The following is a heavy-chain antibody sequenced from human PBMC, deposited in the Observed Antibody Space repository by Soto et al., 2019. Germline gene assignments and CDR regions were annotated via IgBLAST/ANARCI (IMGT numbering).Heavy chain of an antibody. CDR2: INPNSGGT. V-gene: IGHV1-2*02. CDR1: GYTFTGYY. CDR3: ARSSYCGGDCYSWP. D-gene: IGHD2-21*02. J-gene: IGHJ5*02. Sequence: ASVKVSCKASGYTFTGYYMPLVRQAPGQGLEWMGWINPNSGGTNYAQKFQGRVTMTRDTSISTAYMELSRLRSDDTAVYYCARSSYCGGDCYSWPWGQGTLVTVSS.